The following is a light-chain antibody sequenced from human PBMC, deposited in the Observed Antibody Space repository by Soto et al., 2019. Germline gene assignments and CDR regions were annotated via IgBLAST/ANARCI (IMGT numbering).Light chain of an antibody. CDR1: QSVSSSY. Sequence: EIVLTQSPGTLSLSPGERATLSCRASQSVSSSYLAWYQHKPGQAPRLLIYGASSMATGIPDRFSGSGSGTDFTLTISRLEPEDFAVYYCQQYGSSPRTFGRGTRVEIK. CDR2: GAS. CDR3: QQYGSSPRT. V-gene: IGKV3-20*01. J-gene: IGKJ1*01.